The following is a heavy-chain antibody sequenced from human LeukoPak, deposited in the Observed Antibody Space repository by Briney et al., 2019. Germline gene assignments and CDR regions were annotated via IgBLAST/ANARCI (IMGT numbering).Heavy chain of an antibody. V-gene: IGHV1-2*02. CDR3: ARGHGSYYYYMDV. J-gene: IGHJ6*03. Sequence: GASVKVSCKASGYTFTDFYMHWVRQAPGQGLEWMGWINPNSGGTNYAQKFQGSVTMTRDTSISTVYMELSRLRSDDTAVYYCARGHGSYYYYMDVWGKGTTVTVSS. D-gene: IGHD3-10*01. CDR2: INPNSGGT. CDR1: GYTFTDFY.